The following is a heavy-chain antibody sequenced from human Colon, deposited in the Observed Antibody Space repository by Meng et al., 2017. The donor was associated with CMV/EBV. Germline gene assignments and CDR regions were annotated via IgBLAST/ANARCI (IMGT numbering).Heavy chain of an antibody. CDR1: GFTFSRYA. D-gene: IGHD4-17*01. Sequence: GGSLRLSCAASGFTFSRYAMSWVRQAPGKGLEWVSSISGSGGTIYYADSLKGRSTISRDNSKNTLYLHMNSLGAEDTAVYYCAKSHDYGNRYDAFDVWGQGTTVTVSS. CDR3: AKSHDYGNRYDAFDV. V-gene: IGHV3-23*01. CDR2: ISGSGGTI. J-gene: IGHJ3*01.